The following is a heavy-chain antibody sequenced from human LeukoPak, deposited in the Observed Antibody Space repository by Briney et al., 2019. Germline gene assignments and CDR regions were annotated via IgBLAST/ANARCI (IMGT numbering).Heavy chain of an antibody. CDR3: AKGDRYCSGGSCYSRYFDY. CDR2: ISGSGGST. V-gene: IGHV3-23*01. CDR1: GFTFSSYA. Sequence: PGGSLRLSYAASGFTFSSYAMSWVRQAPGKGLEWVSAISGSGGSTYYADSVKGRFTISRDNSKNTLYLQMNSLRAEDTAVYYCAKGDRYCSGGSCYSRYFDYWGQGTLVTVSS. D-gene: IGHD2-15*01. J-gene: IGHJ4*02.